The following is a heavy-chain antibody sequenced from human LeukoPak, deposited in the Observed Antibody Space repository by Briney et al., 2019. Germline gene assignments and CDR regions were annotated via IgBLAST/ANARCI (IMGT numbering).Heavy chain of an antibody. Sequence: ASVKVSCKASGGTFSSYAISWVRQAPGKGLEWMGWMIAGNGNTKYSQNLQGRVSFTRDTAASTAYMELSGLTSEDTAVYYCAREWELTMAAPAYWGQGTLVTVSS. CDR1: GGTFSSYA. CDR2: MIAGNGNT. V-gene: IGHV1-3*01. J-gene: IGHJ4*02. CDR3: AREWELTMAAPAY. D-gene: IGHD3-10*01.